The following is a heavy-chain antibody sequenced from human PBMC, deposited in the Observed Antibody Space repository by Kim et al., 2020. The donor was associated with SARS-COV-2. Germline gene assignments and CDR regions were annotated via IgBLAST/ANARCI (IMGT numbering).Heavy chain of an antibody. Sequence: QDGVDRFYVDSVKGRFTISRDNAKKSLYLQMNSLSAEDTAVYYCARKCEPGGQGTLVTVSS. V-gene: IGHV3-7*01. D-gene: IGHD2-2*01. CDR2: QDGVDR. J-gene: IGHJ4*02. CDR3: ARKCEP.